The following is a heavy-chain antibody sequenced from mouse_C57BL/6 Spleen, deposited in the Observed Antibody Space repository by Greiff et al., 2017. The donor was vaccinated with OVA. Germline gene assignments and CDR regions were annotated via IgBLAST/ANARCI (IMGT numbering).Heavy chain of an antibody. D-gene: IGHD1-1*01. CDR3: TRRVLGY. J-gene: IGHJ2*01. CDR2: IDPETGGT. CDR1: GYTFTDYE. V-gene: IGHV1-15*01. Sequence: QVQLQQSGAELVRPGASVTLSCKASGYTFTDYEMHWVKQTPVHGLEWIGAIDPETGGTAYNQKFKGKAILTADKSSSTAYLELRSLTSEDSAVYYCTRRVLGYWGQGTTLTVSS.